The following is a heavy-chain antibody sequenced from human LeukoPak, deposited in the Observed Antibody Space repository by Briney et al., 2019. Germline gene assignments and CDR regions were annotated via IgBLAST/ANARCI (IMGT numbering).Heavy chain of an antibody. CDR3: ARTTDQYRENWFDP. Sequence: ASVKVSCKASGYTCTSYGISWVRQAPGQGLEWMGWISAYNGNTNYAQKLQGRVTMTTDTSTSTAYMELRSLRSDDTAVYYCARTTDQYRENWFDPWGQGTLVTVSS. CDR1: GYTCTSYG. D-gene: IGHD5-12*01. J-gene: IGHJ5*02. CDR2: ISAYNGNT. V-gene: IGHV1-18*01.